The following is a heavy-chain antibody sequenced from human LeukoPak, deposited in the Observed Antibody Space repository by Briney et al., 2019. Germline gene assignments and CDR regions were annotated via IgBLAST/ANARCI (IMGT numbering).Heavy chain of an antibody. V-gene: IGHV4-61*01. CDR1: GASFSSASY. J-gene: IGHJ5*02. CDR2: IYNGVNT. CDR3: ARSRAFNSGAFDP. D-gene: IGHD1-26*01. Sequence: SETLSLTCTVSGASFSSASYWTWIRQPPGKGVEWIAHIYNGVNTNYNPSLKSRVTIVDTSKNQFSLRLNSVTAADTAVYYCARSRAFNSGAFDPWGQGSLVTVSS.